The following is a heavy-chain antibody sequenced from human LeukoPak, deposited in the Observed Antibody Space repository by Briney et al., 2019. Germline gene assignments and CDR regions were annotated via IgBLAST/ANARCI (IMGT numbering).Heavy chain of an antibody. V-gene: IGHV3-21*01. Sequence: GGSLRLSCAASGFTFFTDSMNWVRQAPGKGLGWVSSIISSSSYIYYADSVRGRFTISRDNPKNSLYLQMNSLRAEDTAVYYCARVALVSGPSYGSESEAADYWGQGTLVTVSS. CDR3: ARVALVSGPSYGSESEAADY. J-gene: IGHJ4*02. CDR1: GFTFFTDS. D-gene: IGHD3-10*01. CDR2: IISSSSYI.